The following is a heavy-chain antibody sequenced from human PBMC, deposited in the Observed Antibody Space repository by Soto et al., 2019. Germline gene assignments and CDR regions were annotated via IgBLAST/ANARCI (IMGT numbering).Heavy chain of an antibody. D-gene: IGHD4-4*01. CDR1: GFSLTTNGVG. V-gene: IGHV2-5*02. CDR3: VHHVTGGSFDV. Sequence: QITLKESGPTVVNPTQTLTLTCTFSGFSLTTNGVGVGWIRQPPGKALEWLALIYWADDKRYRPTLKSRLAITKDISKNQVVLTLTDVDPVDAATYFCVHHVTGGSFDVWGQGSRVTVSS. J-gene: IGHJ3*01. CDR2: IYWADDK.